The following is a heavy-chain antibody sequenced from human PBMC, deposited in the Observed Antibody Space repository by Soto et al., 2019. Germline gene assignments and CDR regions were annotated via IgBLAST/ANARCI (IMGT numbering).Heavy chain of an antibody. J-gene: IGHJ4*02. Sequence: PSETLSLTCTVSGGSISSSSYYWGWFRPPPGRGREGIGSIYYSGSTYYNPSSKSRVTISVDTYKNQFSLKLSSVTAADTAVYYCAGRGRSGYYYIDYWGQGTLVTVSS. CDR2: IYYSGST. V-gene: IGHV4-39*01. CDR1: GGSISSSSYY. D-gene: IGHD3-22*01. CDR3: AGRGRSGYYYIDY.